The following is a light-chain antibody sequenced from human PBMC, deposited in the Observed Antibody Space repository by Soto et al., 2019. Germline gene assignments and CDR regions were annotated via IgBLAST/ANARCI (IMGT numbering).Light chain of an antibody. Sequence: QTVVTQSSSASASLGSSVKLTCTLSSGHSEYTIAWHQQQPGKAPRFLMKVEDSGTYNKGSGVPDRFSGSGSGADRYLTISDLQSDDEADYYCETWNGNTWVIGAGTKVTVL. J-gene: IGLJ3*02. CDR3: ETWNGNTWV. CDR2: VEDSGTY. V-gene: IGLV4-60*01. CDR1: SGHSEYT.